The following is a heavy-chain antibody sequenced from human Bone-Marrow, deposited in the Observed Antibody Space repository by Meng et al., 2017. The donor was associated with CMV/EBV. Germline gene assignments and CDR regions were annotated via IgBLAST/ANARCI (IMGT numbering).Heavy chain of an antibody. J-gene: IGHJ3*02. CDR3: ARDSYYDSSGYYDAYDI. V-gene: IGHV3-30*02. CDR1: GFTFSSYG. D-gene: IGHD3-22*01. CDR2: IRYDGSNK. Sequence: GESLKISCAASGFTFSSYGMHWVRQAPGKGLEWVAFIRYDGSNKYYADSVKGRFTISRDNAKNTLYLQMNSLRAEDTAMYYCARDSYYDSSGYYDAYDIWGQGTMVTVSS.